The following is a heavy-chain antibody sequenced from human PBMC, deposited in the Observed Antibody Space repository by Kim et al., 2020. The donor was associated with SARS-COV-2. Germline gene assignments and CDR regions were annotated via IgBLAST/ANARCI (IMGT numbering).Heavy chain of an antibody. Sequence: SENLSLTCTVSGGSITTYSYSWGWIRQPPGKGLEWIGNIYYRGNTYYNPSLKSRVTISGDTSKNQFSLSLSSVTAADTAVYYCASYYDYSGSEYFQHWGQGTLVTVSS. D-gene: IGHD3-22*01. V-gene: IGHV4-39*01. CDR1: GGSITTYSYS. J-gene: IGHJ1*01. CDR3: ASYYDYSGSEYFQH. CDR2: IYYRGNT.